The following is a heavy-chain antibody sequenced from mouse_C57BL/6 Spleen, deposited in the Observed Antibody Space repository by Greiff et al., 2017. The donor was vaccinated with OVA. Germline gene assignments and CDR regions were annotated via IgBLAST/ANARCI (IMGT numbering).Heavy chain of an antibody. V-gene: IGHV3-6*01. CDR2: ISYDGSN. Sequence: EVKLMESGPGLVKPSQSLSLTCSVTGYSITSGYYWNWIRQFPGNKLEWMGYISYDGSNNYNPSLKNRISITRDTSKNQFFLKLNSVTTEDTATYYSARDFGYDGAMDYWGQGTSVTVAS. CDR3: ARDFGYDGAMDY. J-gene: IGHJ4*01. D-gene: IGHD2-2*01. CDR1: GYSITSGYY.